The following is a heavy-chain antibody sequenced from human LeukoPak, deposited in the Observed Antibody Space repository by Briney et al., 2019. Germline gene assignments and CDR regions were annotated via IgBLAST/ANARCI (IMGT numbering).Heavy chain of an antibody. D-gene: IGHD1-26*01. CDR3: ARGWGAT. J-gene: IGHJ4*02. Sequence: PGGSLRLSCAASGFTFSSNRMHWVRQAPGKGLVWVSGINSDGSNTAYADSVKGRFTISRDYGKNTLYLQMNSLRAEDTAVYYCARGWGATWGPGTLVTVSS. CDR2: INSDGSNT. CDR1: GFTFSSNR. V-gene: IGHV3-74*01.